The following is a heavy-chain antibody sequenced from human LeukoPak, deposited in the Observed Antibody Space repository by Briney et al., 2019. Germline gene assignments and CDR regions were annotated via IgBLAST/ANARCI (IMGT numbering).Heavy chain of an antibody. D-gene: IGHD5-24*01. V-gene: IGHV4-59*08. Sequence: SETLSLTCTVSGDSISSYYWSCIRQPPGKGLEWMGYLYYSGSTNYTLSLERRVTISVDTSKNQFSLKLSSVTAADTAVYYCARHVVQMATMVAFDIWGQGTMVTVSS. CDR3: ARHVVQMATMVAFDI. CDR2: LYYSGST. CDR1: GDSISSYY. J-gene: IGHJ3*02.